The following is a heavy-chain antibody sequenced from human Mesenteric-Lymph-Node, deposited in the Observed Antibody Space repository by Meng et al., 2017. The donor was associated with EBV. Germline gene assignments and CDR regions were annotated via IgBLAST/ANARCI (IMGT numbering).Heavy chain of an antibody. CDR2: INHSGST. CDR1: GGFFRTYY. CDR3: ARQRSDSRLFDY. D-gene: IGHD4-11*01. Sequence: LLRPWAAGLLKPSRSRSLICPVSGGFFRTYYWTWIRQPPGKGLEWIGEINHSGSTIYNPSLKSRVTMSVDTSKSQFSLKLSSVTAADTAVYFCARQRSDSRLFDYWGQGTLVTVSS. V-gene: IGHV4-34*01. J-gene: IGHJ4*01.